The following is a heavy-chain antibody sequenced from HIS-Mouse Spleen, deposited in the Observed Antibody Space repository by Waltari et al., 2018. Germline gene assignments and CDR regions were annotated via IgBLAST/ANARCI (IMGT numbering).Heavy chain of an antibody. J-gene: IGHJ2*01. V-gene: IGHV4-39*07. D-gene: IGHD6-13*01. CDR3: AREIPYSSSWDDWYFDL. Sequence: QLQLQESGPGLVKPSETLSLTCTVPGGSISSSSYYWGWIRQPPGKGLEWIGSMYYSGSTSYNPSRKCRVTISVDTSTTQFCRKLSSVTAADTDVYSCAREIPYSSSWDDWYFDLWGRGTLVTVSS. CDR2: MYYSGST. CDR1: GGSISSSSYY.